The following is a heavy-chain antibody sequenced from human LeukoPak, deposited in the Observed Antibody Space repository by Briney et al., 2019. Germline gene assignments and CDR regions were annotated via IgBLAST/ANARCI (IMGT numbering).Heavy chain of an antibody. Sequence: PSETLSLTCAVSGYSISIGYYWGWIRQPPGKGLEWIGSIYHSGSTYYNPSLKSRVTISVDTSKNQFSLKLSSVTAADTAVYYCASWGVWGSYRYPPGYWGQGTLVTVSS. J-gene: IGHJ4*02. V-gene: IGHV4-38-2*01. D-gene: IGHD3-16*02. CDR2: IYHSGST. CDR3: ASWGVWGSYRYPPGY. CDR1: GYSISIGYY.